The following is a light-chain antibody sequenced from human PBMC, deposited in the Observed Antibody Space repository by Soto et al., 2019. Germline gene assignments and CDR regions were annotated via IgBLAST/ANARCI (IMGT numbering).Light chain of an antibody. J-gene: IGKJ4*01. CDR3: QQYGGSPRVS. CDR2: GAS. V-gene: IGKV3-20*01. Sequence: EIVLTQSPGALSLSPGERATLSCRASQTVSDNYLAWYQQKPGQAPRLLFYGASTRATGIPDRFSGSGSGTDFPLTISRLEPEDFAVYYCQQYGGSPRVSFGGGTKVEIK. CDR1: QTVSDNY.